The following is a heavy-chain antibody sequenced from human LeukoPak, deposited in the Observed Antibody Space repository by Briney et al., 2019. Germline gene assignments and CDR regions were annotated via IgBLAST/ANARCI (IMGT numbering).Heavy chain of an antibody. J-gene: IGHJ3*02. V-gene: IGHV3-30*04. Sequence: GGSLRLSCAASGFTFSSYAMHWVRQAPGKGLEWVAVISYDGSNKYYADSVKGRFTISRDNSKNTLYLQMNSLRAEDTAVYYCARDSGGYWPLKDAFDIWGQGTMVTVSS. CDR3: ARDSGGYWPLKDAFDI. CDR1: GFTFSSYA. D-gene: IGHD3-22*01. CDR2: ISYDGSNK.